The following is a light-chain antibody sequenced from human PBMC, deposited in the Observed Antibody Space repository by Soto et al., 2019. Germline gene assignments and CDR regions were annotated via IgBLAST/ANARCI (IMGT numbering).Light chain of an antibody. CDR3: QQYGSAPRT. CDR2: AAS. CDR1: ESVSSNY. J-gene: IGKJ1*01. V-gene: IGKV3-20*01. Sequence: EIVLTQSPGTLSSSPGVRATLSCRASESVSSNYLAWYQQRPGQAPRLLIYAASNRARGIPDRFGGSGSGTDFTLTVSRLEPEDFAVYYCQQYGSAPRTFGQGTKV.